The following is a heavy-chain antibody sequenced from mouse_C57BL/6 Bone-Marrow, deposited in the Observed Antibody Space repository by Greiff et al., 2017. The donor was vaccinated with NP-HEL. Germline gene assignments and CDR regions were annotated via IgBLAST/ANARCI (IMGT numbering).Heavy chain of an antibody. CDR3: ARDQSTVVEGYYAMDY. D-gene: IGHD1-1*01. CDR2: ISDGGSYT. J-gene: IGHJ4*01. V-gene: IGHV5-4*01. Sequence: EVKLVESGGGLVKPGGSLKLSCAASGFTFSSYAMSWVRQTPEKRLEWVATISDGGSYTYYPDNVKGRFTISRDNAENNLYLQMSHLKSEDTAMYYCARDQSTVVEGYYAMDYWGQGTSVTVSS. CDR1: GFTFSSYA.